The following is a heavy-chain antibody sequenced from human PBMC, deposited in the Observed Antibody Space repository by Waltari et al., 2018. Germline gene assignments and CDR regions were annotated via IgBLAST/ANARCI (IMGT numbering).Heavy chain of an antibody. CDR1: AGSFSDYF. CDR3: ARGRPFYETSGYYYNY. CDR2: INHSGST. V-gene: IGHV4-34*01. J-gene: IGHJ4*02. D-gene: IGHD3-22*01. Sequence: QVQLQQWGAGRLKPSETLSLTCAVYAGSFSDYFWGWIRQAPGQGLEWFGEINHSGSTTYSPSLKSRVTISLDTSKSQFSLTLTSVTAADTALYYCARGRPFYETSGYYYNYWGQGTLVTVSS.